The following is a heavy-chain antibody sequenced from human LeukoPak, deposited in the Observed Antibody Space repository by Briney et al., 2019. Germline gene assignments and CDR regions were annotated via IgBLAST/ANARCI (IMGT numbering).Heavy chain of an antibody. CDR2: IIPIFGTA. D-gene: IGHD3-10*01. CDR3: ARGYGRWGSGSHDAFDI. Sequence: GASVKVSCKASGGSFSSYAISWVRQAPGQGLEWMGGIIPIFGTANYAQKFQGRVTITADESTSTAYMELSSLRSEDTAVYYCARGYGRWGSGSHDAFDIWGQGTMVTVSS. V-gene: IGHV1-69*01. CDR1: GGSFSSYA. J-gene: IGHJ3*02.